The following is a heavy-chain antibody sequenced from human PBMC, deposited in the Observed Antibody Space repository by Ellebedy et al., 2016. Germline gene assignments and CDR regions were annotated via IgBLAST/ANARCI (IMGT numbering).Heavy chain of an antibody. V-gene: IGHV5-10-1*01. CDR2: IDPSDSYT. Sequence: KVSCXGSGYSFTSYWISWVRQMPGKGLEWMGRIDPSDSYTNYSPSFQGHVTISADKSISTAYLQWSSLKASDTAMYYCARLRAIFAPYYYYGMDVWGQGTTVTVSS. J-gene: IGHJ6*02. CDR3: ARLRAIFAPYYYYGMDV. D-gene: IGHD3-3*01. CDR1: GYSFTSYW.